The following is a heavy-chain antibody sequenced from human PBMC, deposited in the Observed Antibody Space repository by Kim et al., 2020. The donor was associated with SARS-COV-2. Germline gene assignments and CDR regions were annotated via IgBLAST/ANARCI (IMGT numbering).Heavy chain of an antibody. CDR2: ISGDTT. J-gene: IGHJ4*02. V-gene: IGHV3-23*01. D-gene: IGHD1-26*01. CDR3: AKPWYSGPNDY. CDR1: GLSFRYYA. Sequence: GGSLRLSCAASGLSFRYYAMSWVRQAPGKGLEWVSAISGDTTYYADSVKGRFTISKDNSKNTKYLQMNSLRAEDTALYYCAKPWYSGPNDYWGQGTLVTVSS.